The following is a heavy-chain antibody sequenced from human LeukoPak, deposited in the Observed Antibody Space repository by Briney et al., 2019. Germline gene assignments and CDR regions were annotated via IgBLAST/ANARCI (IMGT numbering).Heavy chain of an antibody. CDR3: ARDGEKWLEEKY. D-gene: IGHD5-12*01. J-gene: IGHJ4*02. CDR2: IIPIFGTA. CDR1: GGTFSSYA. Sequence: ASVKVSCKASGGTFSSYAISWVRQAPGQGLEWMGGIIPIFGTANYAQKLQGRVTMTTDTSTSTAYMELRSLRSDDTAVYYCARDGEKWLEEKYWGQGTLVTVSS. V-gene: IGHV1-69*05.